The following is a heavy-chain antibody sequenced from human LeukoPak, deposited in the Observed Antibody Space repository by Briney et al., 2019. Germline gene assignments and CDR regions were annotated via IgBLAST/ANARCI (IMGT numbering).Heavy chain of an antibody. CDR1: GFTFDDYA. Sequence: RGGSLRLSCAASGFTFDDYAMHWVRQAPGKGLEWVSGISWNSGSIGYADSVKGRFTISRDNAKNSLYLQMNSLRAEDTALYYCAKDGYCSSTSCYTWFDPWGQGTLVTVSS. J-gene: IGHJ5*02. CDR3: AKDGYCSSTSCYTWFDP. D-gene: IGHD2-2*02. CDR2: ISWNSGSI. V-gene: IGHV3-9*01.